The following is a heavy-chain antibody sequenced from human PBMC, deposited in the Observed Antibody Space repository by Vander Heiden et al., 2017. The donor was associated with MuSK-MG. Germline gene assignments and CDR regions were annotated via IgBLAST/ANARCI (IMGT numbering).Heavy chain of an antibody. CDR1: GGSISSYY. D-gene: IGHD3-22*01. CDR3: ARLSRKYYYDSSAYLFSSPFDI. CDR2: IYYSGST. J-gene: IGHJ3*02. Sequence: QVQLQESGPGLVKPSETLSLTCTVSGGSISSYYWRWIRQPPGKGLEWVGSIYYSGSTNYNPSLKSRVTILLDTSKNQFSLKLSSVTAADTAVYYCARLSRKYYYDSSAYLFSSPFDIWGQGTMVSVSS. V-gene: IGHV4-59*01.